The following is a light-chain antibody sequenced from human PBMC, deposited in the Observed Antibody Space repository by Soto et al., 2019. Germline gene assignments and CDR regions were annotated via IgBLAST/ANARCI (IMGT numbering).Light chain of an antibody. CDR1: QSVSSSY. Sequence: EIVLTQSPGTLSLSPGERATLSCRASQSVSSSYLAWYQQKPGQAPRLLIYGASSRATGIPDRFSGSGSGTGFNLTIRRLEPEDFAVYYCQQYGSSRRTFGQGTKVEIK. J-gene: IGKJ1*01. V-gene: IGKV3-20*01. CDR3: QQYGSSRRT. CDR2: GAS.